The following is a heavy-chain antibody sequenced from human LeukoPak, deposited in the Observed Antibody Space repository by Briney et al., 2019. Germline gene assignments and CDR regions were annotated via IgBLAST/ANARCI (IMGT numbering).Heavy chain of an antibody. J-gene: IGHJ6*02. CDR1: GYTITSYY. D-gene: IGHD1-1*01. V-gene: IGHV1-46*01. CDR2: INPSGGST. Sequence: ASVKVSCKTSGYTITSYYMHWVRQAPGQGLEWMGIINPSGGSTSYTQKFQGRVTMTRDTSTSTVYMELSSLRSEDTAVYYCARNPTSAGYGMDVWGQGTTVTVSS. CDR3: ARNPTSAGYGMDV.